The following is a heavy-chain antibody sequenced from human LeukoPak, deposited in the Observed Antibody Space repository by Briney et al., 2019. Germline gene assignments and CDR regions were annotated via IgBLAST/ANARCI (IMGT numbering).Heavy chain of an antibody. J-gene: IGHJ3*02. CDR2: IKSKTDGATT. Sequence: GGSLRLSCAASGFTVSSNYMSWVRQAPGKGLEWICRIKSKTDGATTDYAAPVKGRFSISRDDSANTLYLQMNRLKTEDTAVYYCTTYDFWSGFFSFDIWGQGTMVTVSS. CDR1: GFTVSSNY. D-gene: IGHD3-3*01. V-gene: IGHV3-15*01. CDR3: TTYDFWSGFFSFDI.